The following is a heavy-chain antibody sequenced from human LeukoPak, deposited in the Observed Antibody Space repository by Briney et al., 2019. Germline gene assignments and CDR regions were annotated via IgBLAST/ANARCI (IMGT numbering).Heavy chain of an antibody. CDR3: ARDRFRLTMVRGVLVA. V-gene: IGHV1-18*01. J-gene: IGHJ4*02. Sequence: ASVKVSCKASGYTFTSYGISWVRQAPGQGLEWMGWISAYNGNTNYAQKLQGRVTMTTDTSTSTAYMELRSLRSDDTAMYYCARDRFRLTMVRGVLVAWGQGTLVTVSS. CDR2: ISAYNGNT. D-gene: IGHD3-10*01. CDR1: GYTFTSYG.